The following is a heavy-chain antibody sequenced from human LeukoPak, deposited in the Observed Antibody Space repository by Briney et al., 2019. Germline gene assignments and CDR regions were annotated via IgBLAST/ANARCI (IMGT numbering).Heavy chain of an antibody. V-gene: IGHV1-69*06. CDR2: VIPIFGTA. J-gene: IGHJ4*02. CDR3: ARSEDYYDSSGYYYELDY. Sequence: GASVKVSCKASGGTFSSYAISWVRQAPGQGLEWMGGVIPIFGTANYAQKFQGRVTITADKSTSTAYMELSSLRSEDTAVYYCARSEDYYDSSGYYYELDYWGQGTLVTVSS. D-gene: IGHD3-22*01. CDR1: GGTFSSYA.